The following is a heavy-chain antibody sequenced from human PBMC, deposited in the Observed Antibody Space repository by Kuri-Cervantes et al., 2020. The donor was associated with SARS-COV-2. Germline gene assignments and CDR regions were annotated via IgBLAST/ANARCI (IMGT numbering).Heavy chain of an antibody. D-gene: IGHD1-26*01. CDR3: AGDRWDAILDY. V-gene: IGHV1-18*04. Sequence: ASVKVSCKASGYIFTSYGISWVRQAPGQGLEWMGWISGYNLKTSYAQKVQDRVTMTVDTSTDTAFMEVRSLRSDDTAVYYCAGDRWDAILDYWGQGTLVTVSS. J-gene: IGHJ4*02. CDR1: GYIFTSYG. CDR2: ISGYNLKT.